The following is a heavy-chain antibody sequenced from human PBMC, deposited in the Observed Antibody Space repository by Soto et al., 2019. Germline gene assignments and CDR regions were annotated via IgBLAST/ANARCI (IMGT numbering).Heavy chain of an antibody. CDR1: GASISSGGYC. J-gene: IGHJ4*02. V-gene: IGHV4-31*03. D-gene: IGHD1-1*01. CDR3: ARGYRPFPRYYFDY. Sequence: LSLTCTVYGASISSGGYCLSWMRQHPGKGLEWIGYIYYSGSTYYNPSLKSRVTISVDTSKNQFSLKLSSVTAADTAVYYCARGYRPFPRYYFDYWGQGTLVTVSS. CDR2: IYYSGST.